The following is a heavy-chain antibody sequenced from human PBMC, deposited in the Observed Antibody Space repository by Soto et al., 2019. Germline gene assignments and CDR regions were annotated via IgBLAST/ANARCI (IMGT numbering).Heavy chain of an antibody. J-gene: IGHJ4*02. CDR3: AKGGDYDSSGYYYSLFDY. CDR2: ISYDGSNK. CDR1: GFTFSSYG. V-gene: IGHV3-30*18. Sequence: GGSLRLSCAASGFTFSSYGMHWVRQAPGKGLEWVAVISYDGSNKYYADSVKGRFTISRDNSKNTLYLQMNSLRAEDTAVYYCAKGGDYDSSGYYYSLFDYWGQGTLVTVSS. D-gene: IGHD3-22*01.